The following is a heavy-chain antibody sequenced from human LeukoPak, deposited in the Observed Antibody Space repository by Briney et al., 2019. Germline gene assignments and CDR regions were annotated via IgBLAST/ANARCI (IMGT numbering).Heavy chain of an antibody. D-gene: IGHD3-3*01. CDR1: GGSISSYY. CDR3: ARDYDFWSGGWYYYMDV. Sequence: SETLSLTCTVSGGSISSYYWSWIRQPAGKGLEWIGRIYTSGSTNYNPSLKSRVTMSVDTSKNQFSLKLSSVTAADTAVYYCARDYDFWSGGWYYYMDVWGKGTTVTVSS. CDR2: IYTSGST. V-gene: IGHV4-4*07. J-gene: IGHJ6*03.